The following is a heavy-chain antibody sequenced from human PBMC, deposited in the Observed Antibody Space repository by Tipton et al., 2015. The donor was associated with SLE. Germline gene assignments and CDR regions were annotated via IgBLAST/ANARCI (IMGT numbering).Heavy chain of an antibody. CDR3: ARAIKTGSWVGA. Sequence: TLSLTCTVSGGSISNYYWNWIRQPPGKGLEWIGNIYYNGSTNYNPSLKSRVTISIDTSKNQFSLRLNSVSAADTSVYYCARAIKTGSWVGARGQGTLVTVSS. CDR1: GGSISNYY. D-gene: IGHD3-9*01. J-gene: IGHJ5*02. V-gene: IGHV4-59*01. CDR2: IYYNGST.